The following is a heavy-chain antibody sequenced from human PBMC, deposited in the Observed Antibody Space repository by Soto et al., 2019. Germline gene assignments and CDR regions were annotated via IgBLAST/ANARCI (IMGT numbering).Heavy chain of an antibody. D-gene: IGHD6-13*01. CDR3: ARHPYSISWYDNWFDP. Sequence: SETLSLTCTVSGGSISSSSYYWGWIRQPPGKGLEWIGSIYYSGSTYYNPSLKSRVTISVDTSKNQFSLKLSSVTAADTAVYYCARHPYSISWYDNWFDPWGQGTLVTVSS. V-gene: IGHV4-39*01. J-gene: IGHJ5*02. CDR1: GGSISSSSYY. CDR2: IYYSGST.